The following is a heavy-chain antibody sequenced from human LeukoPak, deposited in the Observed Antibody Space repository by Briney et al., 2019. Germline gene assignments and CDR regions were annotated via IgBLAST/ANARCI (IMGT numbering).Heavy chain of an antibody. CDR2: IYTSGST. V-gene: IGHV4-4*07. Sequence: PSETLSLTCTVSGGSISSYYWSWIRQPAGKGLEWIGRIYTSGSTNYNPSLKSRVTISVDTSKNQFSLKLSCVTAADTAVYYCATSGPMGATLDAFDIWGQGTMVTVSS. J-gene: IGHJ3*02. D-gene: IGHD1-26*01. CDR3: ATSGPMGATLDAFDI. CDR1: GGSISSYY.